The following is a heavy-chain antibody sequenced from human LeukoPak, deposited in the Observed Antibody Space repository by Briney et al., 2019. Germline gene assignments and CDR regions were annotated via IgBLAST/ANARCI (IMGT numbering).Heavy chain of an antibody. V-gene: IGHV3-20*04. CDR2: INWNGGST. CDR1: GFTFDDYG. Sequence: GGSLRLSCAASGFTFDDYGMSWVRQAPGKGLEWVPGINWNGGSTGYADSVKGRFTISRDNAKNSLYLQMNSLRAEDTALYYCARVPPTTGYYDSSGYYYFDYWGQGTLVTVSS. D-gene: IGHD3-22*01. J-gene: IGHJ4*02. CDR3: ARVPPTTGYYDSSGYYYFDY.